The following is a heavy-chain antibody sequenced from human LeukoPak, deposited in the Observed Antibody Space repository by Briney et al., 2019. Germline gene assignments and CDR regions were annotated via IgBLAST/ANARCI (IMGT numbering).Heavy chain of an antibody. CDR2: ISSSTSHT. D-gene: IGHD2-8*01. J-gene: IGHJ3*02. Sequence: GESLRLSCAASGFTLSTYEMTWVRQAPGKGLEWVSFISSSTSHTFYADSVKGRFTIFRDTAKSSLYLQMNNLRGEDTAVYYCARDVSSSTRAFDIWGQGTMVAVS. V-gene: IGHV3-48*03. CDR3: ARDVSSSTRAFDI. CDR1: GFTLSTYE.